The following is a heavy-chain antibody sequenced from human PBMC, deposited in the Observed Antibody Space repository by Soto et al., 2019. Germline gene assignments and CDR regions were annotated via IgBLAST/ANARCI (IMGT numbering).Heavy chain of an antibody. J-gene: IGHJ4*02. CDR2: ISYDGSNK. CDR3: ARDGRLWPGN. D-gene: IGHD5-18*01. CDR1: GFTFSSYA. Sequence: QVQLVESGGGVVQPGRSLRLSCAASGFTFSSYAMHWVRQAPGKGLEWVAVISYDGSNKYYADSVKGRFTISRDNSKNTLYLQMNSLRAEDTAVYYCARDGRLWPGNWGQGTLVTVSS. V-gene: IGHV3-30-3*01.